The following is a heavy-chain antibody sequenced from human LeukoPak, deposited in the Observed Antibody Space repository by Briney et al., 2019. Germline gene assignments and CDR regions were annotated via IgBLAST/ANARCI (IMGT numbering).Heavy chain of an antibody. J-gene: IGHJ4*02. D-gene: IGHD1-1*01. CDR3: AKDRRNDYRGAWY. CDR1: GFPFSSFA. CDR2: ITATGDGT. Sequence: QPGGSLRLSCAATGFPFSSFAMTRVRQAPGKGLERVSSITATGDGTFFADSVKGRFTLSRDNSKNTLYLQMNSVRAGDTAVYYCAKDRRNDYRGAWYWGQGALVSVSS. V-gene: IGHV3-23*01.